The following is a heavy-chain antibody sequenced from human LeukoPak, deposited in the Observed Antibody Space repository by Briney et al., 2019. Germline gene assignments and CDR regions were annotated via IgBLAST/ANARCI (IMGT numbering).Heavy chain of an antibody. V-gene: IGHV4-61*01. CDR1: GGSISSGSYY. D-gene: IGHD1-26*01. CDR2: IXYSGST. J-gene: IGHJ3*02. Sequence: SETLSLTCTVSGGSISSGSYYWSWIRQPPGKGLXXXXXIXYSGSTNYNPSLKSRVTISVDTSKNQFSLKLSSVTAADTAVYXXARMRIVGXHRXSAFDIWGQGTXXTVSS. CDR3: ARMRIVGXHRXSAFDI.